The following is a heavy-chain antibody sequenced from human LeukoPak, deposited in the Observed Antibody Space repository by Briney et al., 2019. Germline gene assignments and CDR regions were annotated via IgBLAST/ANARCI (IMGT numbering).Heavy chain of an antibody. CDR3: AKVNRYDSSGYYYWYFDL. V-gene: IGHV3-9*03. CDR1: GFTFDDYA. J-gene: IGHJ2*01. CDR2: ISWNSGSI. Sequence: GGSLRLSCAASGFTFDDYAMHWVRQAPGKGLEWVSGISWNSGSIGYADSVKGRFTISRDNAKKSLYLQMNSLRAEDMALYYCAKVNRYDSSGYYYWYFDLWGRGTLVTVSS. D-gene: IGHD3-22*01.